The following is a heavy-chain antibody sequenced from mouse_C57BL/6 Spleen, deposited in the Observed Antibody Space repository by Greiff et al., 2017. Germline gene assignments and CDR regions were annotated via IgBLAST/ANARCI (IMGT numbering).Heavy chain of an antibody. D-gene: IGHD2-4*01. V-gene: IGHV1-81*01. CDR3: ARGEYDYDWYFDV. J-gene: IGHJ1*03. CDR1: GYTFTSYG. Sequence: QVQLQQSGAELARPGASVKLSCKASGYTFTSYGISWVKQRTGQGLEWIGEIYPRSGNTYYNEKFKGKATLTADKSSSTAYMELRSLTSEDSAVYFCARGEYDYDWYFDVWGTGTTVTVSS. CDR2: IYPRSGNT.